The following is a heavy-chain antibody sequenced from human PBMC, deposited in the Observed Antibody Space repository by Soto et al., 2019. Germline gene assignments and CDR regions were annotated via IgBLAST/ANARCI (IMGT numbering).Heavy chain of an antibody. V-gene: IGHV3-23*01. CDR1: GFIYRNYA. CDR2: LRGNSYSA. J-gene: IGHJ4*02. CDR3: AKGRSENGLEWRET. Sequence: AGRTLRLSCLASGFIYRNYAMIWIRQAPGKGLEWVGTLRGNSYSAYYAYSVRGRFTISRDNSKNTMSLQLNSLRADDTAIYSFAKGRSENGLEWRETWGQETLVGVSS. D-gene: IGHD3-3*01.